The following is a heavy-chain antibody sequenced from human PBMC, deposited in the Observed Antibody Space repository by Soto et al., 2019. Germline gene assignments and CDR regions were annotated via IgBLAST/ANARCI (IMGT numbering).Heavy chain of an antibody. CDR3: ARHLPFDSSGPNDAFDI. J-gene: IGHJ3*02. CDR2: ISAYNGNT. V-gene: IGHV1-18*01. Sequence: GASVKVSCKASGYTFTSYGISWVRQAPGQGLEWMGWISAYNGNTNYAQKLQGRVTMTTDTSTSTAYMELRSLRSDDTAVYYCARHLPFDSSGPNDAFDIWGQGTMVTVSS. D-gene: IGHD3-22*01. CDR1: GYTFTSYG.